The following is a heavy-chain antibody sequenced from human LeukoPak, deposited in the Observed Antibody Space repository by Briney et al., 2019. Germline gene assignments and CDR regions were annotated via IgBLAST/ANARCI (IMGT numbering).Heavy chain of an antibody. Sequence: PGGSLRLSCAASGFTVSSNYMSWVRQAPGKGLDWVSVIYSGGNTYYADSVKGRFTISRDNSKNTLYLRMNSLRAEDTAVYYCASRPSGDYPYFDYWGQGTLVTVSS. CDR1: GFTVSSNY. CDR2: IYSGGNT. D-gene: IGHD4-17*01. V-gene: IGHV3-66*01. J-gene: IGHJ4*02. CDR3: ASRPSGDYPYFDY.